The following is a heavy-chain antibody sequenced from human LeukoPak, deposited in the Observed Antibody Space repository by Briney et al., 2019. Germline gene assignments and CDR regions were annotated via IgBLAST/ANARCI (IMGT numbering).Heavy chain of an antibody. CDR2: ISGSGGST. V-gene: IGHV3-23*01. D-gene: IGHD3-16*02. Sequence: GGSLRLSCAASGFTFSIYAMSWVRQAPGKGLEWVSAISGSGGSTYNAGTVKGRFNISRNNSKTTVYLTMISLRDENTAVYYCATEIRLAYVWGSYCHSTPFDYWGQGTLVTVSS. J-gene: IGHJ4*02. CDR1: GFTFSIYA. CDR3: ATEIRLAYVWGSYCHSTPFDY.